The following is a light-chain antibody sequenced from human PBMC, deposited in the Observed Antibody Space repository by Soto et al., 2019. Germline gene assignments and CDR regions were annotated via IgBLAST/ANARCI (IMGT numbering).Light chain of an antibody. CDR3: QKRPNWPLT. CDR2: DVS. V-gene: IGKV3-11*01. Sequence: EIVLTQSPATLSLSPGERATLSCRASQSISSHLAWYQQKPGQAPRLLMYDVSNRAPGIPARFSGSGSGTDFTPTISSLEPEDFAVYYCQKRPNWPLTFGGGTKVEIK. CDR1: QSISSH. J-gene: IGKJ4*01.